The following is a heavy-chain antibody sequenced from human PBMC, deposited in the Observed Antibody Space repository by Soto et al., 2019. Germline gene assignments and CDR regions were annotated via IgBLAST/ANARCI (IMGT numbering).Heavy chain of an antibody. CDR2: INHSGST. V-gene: IGHV4-34*01. J-gene: IGHJ5*02. CDR1: GGSSSGYY. Sequence: PSEPLSLPCAVYGGSSSGYYWSWIRQPPGEVLEWIGEINHSGSTNYNPSLKSRVTISVDTSKNQFSLKLSSVTAADTAVYYCARVRLRGYSYGRDWFDPWGQGTLVTVSS. CDR3: ARVRLRGYSYGRDWFDP. D-gene: IGHD5-18*01.